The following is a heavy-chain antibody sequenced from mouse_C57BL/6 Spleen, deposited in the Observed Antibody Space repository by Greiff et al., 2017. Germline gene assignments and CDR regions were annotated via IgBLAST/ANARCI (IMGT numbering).Heavy chain of an antibody. V-gene: IGHV1-82*01. CDR2: LYPGDGDT. CDR1: GYAFSSSW. D-gene: IGHD2-4*01. CDR3: ASSTYYDDDRNFDY. Sequence: QVQLQESGPELVKPGASVKLSCKASGYAFSSSWMNWVKQRPGKGLEWIGRLYPGDGDTYYNGKFKGKATLTADKSSSTAYMQLSSLTSEESAVYFCASSTYYDDDRNFDYWGQGTTLTVSA. J-gene: IGHJ2*01.